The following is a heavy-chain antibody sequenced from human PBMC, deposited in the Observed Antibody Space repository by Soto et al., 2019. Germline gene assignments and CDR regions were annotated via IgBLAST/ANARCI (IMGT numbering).Heavy chain of an antibody. CDR1: GGTFDNYA. CDR2: IIPVLGAA. CDR3: ARVAPWLGYYFDY. Sequence: QVQLVQSGAEVRKPGSSVQVSCKASGGTFDNYAIVWVRPAPGQGLEWVGGIIPVLGAANYAQKFQDKVTITADASTSTAYMGLSSLTSEDTAVYYCARVAPWLGYYFDYWGQGTLVTVSS. D-gene: IGHD5-12*01. J-gene: IGHJ4*02. V-gene: IGHV1-69*01.